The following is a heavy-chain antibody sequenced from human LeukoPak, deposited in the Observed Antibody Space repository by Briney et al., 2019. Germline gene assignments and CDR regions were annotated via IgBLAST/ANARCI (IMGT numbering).Heavy chain of an antibody. Sequence: GASVKVSCKASGGTFSSYAISWVRQAPGQGLEWMGGIIPIFGTANYAQKFQGRVTITADESTSTAYMELSSLRSEDTAVYYCARDYYDSSGYYGPLGYWGQGTLVTVSS. V-gene: IGHV1-69*13. CDR3: ARDYYDSSGYYGPLGY. CDR2: IIPIFGTA. J-gene: IGHJ4*02. CDR1: GGTFSSYA. D-gene: IGHD3-22*01.